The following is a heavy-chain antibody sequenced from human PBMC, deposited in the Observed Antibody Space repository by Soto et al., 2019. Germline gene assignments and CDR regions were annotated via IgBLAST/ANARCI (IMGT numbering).Heavy chain of an antibody. CDR1: GFIFSSWW. J-gene: IGHJ4*02. Sequence: EEQLVESGGGLVQPGGSLRLSCAGSGFIFSSWWMHWVRQVPGEGLVWVSRINPDGSYTSNADSVKVRFTVSRDNAKNSLYLHMNSLRAEDTAVYYCTKDLTGAQDYWGQGTLVTVSS. V-gene: IGHV3-74*03. CDR3: TKDLTGAQDY. D-gene: IGHD1-20*01. CDR2: INPDGSYT.